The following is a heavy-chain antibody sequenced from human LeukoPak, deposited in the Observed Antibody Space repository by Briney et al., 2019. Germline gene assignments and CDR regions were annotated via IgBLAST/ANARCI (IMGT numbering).Heavy chain of an antibody. CDR1: GGSFSGYY. D-gene: IGHD3-9*01. V-gene: IGHV4-34*01. Sequence: PSETLSLTCAVYGGSFSGYYWSWIRQPPGKGLEWIGEINHSGSTNYNPSLKSRVTISVDTSKNQFSLKLSSVTAANTAVYYCARGHFESWSDPWGQGTLVTVSS. CDR2: INHSGST. J-gene: IGHJ5*02. CDR3: ARGHFESWSDP.